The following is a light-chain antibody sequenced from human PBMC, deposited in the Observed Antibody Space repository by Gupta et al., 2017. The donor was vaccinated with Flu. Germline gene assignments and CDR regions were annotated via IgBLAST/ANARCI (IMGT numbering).Light chain of an antibody. J-gene: IGKJ4*01. V-gene: IGKV1-39*01. CDR1: QMISSY. Sequence: DIQMTQSPSSLSASVGDRVTITCRASQMISSYLNWYQQKPGKAPDLLIYGVSSLQSGVPSRFSGSGSATDFTLTITNLQPEDFATYYCQQGYSSPITFGGGTKVEI. CDR2: GVS. CDR3: QQGYSSPIT.